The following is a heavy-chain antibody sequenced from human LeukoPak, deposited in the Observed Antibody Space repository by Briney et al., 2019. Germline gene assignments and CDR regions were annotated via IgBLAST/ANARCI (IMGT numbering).Heavy chain of an antibody. CDR2: IYHSGST. J-gene: IGHJ4*02. CDR3: ARGRYYYDSRGYYKQYYFDC. Sequence: SQTLSLTSTVSGGSISRVGYYWTWIRQRPGKGLEWIGYIYHSGSTYYNPSLKSRVTLSVDTSRSQFALNLSSVTAADTAVYYCARGRYYYDSRGYYKQYYFDCWGQGTLVTVSS. V-gene: IGHV4-31*02. CDR1: GGSISRVGYY. D-gene: IGHD3-22*01.